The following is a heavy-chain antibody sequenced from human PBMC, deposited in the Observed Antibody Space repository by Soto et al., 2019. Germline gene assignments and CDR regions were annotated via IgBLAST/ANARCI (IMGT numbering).Heavy chain of an antibody. CDR1: GFTFSSYA. V-gene: IGHV3-30-3*01. CDR3: ALAGMGRYCSGGSCYLEGYYGMDG. J-gene: IGHJ6*02. CDR2: ISYDGSNK. D-gene: IGHD2-15*01. Sequence: QVQLVESGGGVVQPGRSLRLSCAASGFTFSSYAMHWVRQAPGRGLEWVAVISYDGSNKYQADSVKGRFTISRDNSKNTLYLQMNSLRAEDTAVYYCALAGMGRYCSGGSCYLEGYYGMDGWGQGTTVTVSS.